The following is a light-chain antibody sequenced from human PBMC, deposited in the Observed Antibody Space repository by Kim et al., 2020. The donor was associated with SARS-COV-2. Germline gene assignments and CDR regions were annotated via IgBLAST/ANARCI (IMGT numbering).Light chain of an antibody. CDR1: SSNIASNT. V-gene: IGLV1-44*01. J-gene: IGLJ2*01. Sequence: QSVVTQAPSVSGTPGQRVTISCSGGSSNIASNTVNWYQQLPGTAPKLLIHDNDRRPSGVPDRFSGSKSASSASLAINGLQSDDESDYYCAAWDDNLNGLLFGGGTQLTVL. CDR2: DND. CDR3: AAWDDNLNGLL.